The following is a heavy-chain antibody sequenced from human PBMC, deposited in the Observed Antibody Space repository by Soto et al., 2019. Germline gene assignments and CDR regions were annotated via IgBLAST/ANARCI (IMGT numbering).Heavy chain of an antibody. Sequence: PGGSLRLSCAASGFTFSSYAMHWVRQSPGKGLEWVAVISYDGSNKYYADSVKGRFTISRDNSKNTLYLQMNSLRAEDTAVYYCARDFGGYYLDYWGQGTLVTVSS. CDR2: ISYDGSNK. CDR1: GFTFSSYA. V-gene: IGHV3-30-3*01. J-gene: IGHJ4*02. CDR3: ARDFGGYYLDY. D-gene: IGHD3-22*01.